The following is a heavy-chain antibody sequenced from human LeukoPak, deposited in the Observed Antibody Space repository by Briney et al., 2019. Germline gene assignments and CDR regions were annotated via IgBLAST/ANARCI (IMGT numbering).Heavy chain of an antibody. CDR3: ARTLRFGHYYDSSGYYYIGGPFDY. CDR1: GGSISSSSYY. Sequence: SETLSLTCTVSGGSISSSSYYWGWIRQPPGKGLEWIGSIYYSGSTYYNPSLKSRVTISVDTSKNQFSLKLSSVTAADTAVYYCARTLRFGHYYDSSGYYYIGGPFDYWGQGTLVTVSS. J-gene: IGHJ4*02. CDR2: IYYSGST. V-gene: IGHV4-39*01. D-gene: IGHD3-22*01.